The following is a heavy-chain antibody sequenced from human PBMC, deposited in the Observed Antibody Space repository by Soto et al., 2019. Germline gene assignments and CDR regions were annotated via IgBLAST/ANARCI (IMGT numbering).Heavy chain of an antibody. CDR2: ISGSGVST. CDR3: AKGRRAGCYSASDY. V-gene: IGHV3-23*01. D-gene: IGHD2-21*01. J-gene: IGHJ4*02. Sequence: EVQLLESGGGLVQPGGSLRLSCAASGFTFSSYAMTWVRQAPGKGLEWVSGISGSGVSTYYADSVKGRFTISRDNSQKPLYLQLNSLRAEDTALSCCAKGRRAGCYSASDYWRAATLVTVSS. CDR1: GFTFSSYA.